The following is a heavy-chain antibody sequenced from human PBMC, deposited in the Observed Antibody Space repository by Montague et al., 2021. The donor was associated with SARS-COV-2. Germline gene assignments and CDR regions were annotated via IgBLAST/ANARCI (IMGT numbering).Heavy chain of an antibody. J-gene: IGHJ4*02. Sequence: CVKGRFTISRDNYRDTLYLKMNSLRAEDTAIYYCAKDREMDYSADYWGQGTLVTVSS. CDR3: AKDREMDYSADY. V-gene: IGHV3-23*01. D-gene: IGHD5-24*01.